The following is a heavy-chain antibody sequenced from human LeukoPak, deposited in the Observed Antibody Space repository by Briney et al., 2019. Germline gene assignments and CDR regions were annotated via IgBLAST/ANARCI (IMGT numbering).Heavy chain of an antibody. V-gene: IGHV3-23*01. Sequence: PGGSLRLSCAASGFTFSKYAMSWVRQAPGKGLEWVSSISYTSGSTYYADSLKGRFTISRDNAKNSLYLQMNSLRAEDTAVYYCARARGYSGYDKYYYYYYMDVWGKGTTVTVSS. CDR1: GFTFSKYA. J-gene: IGHJ6*03. CDR2: ISYTSGST. D-gene: IGHD5-12*01. CDR3: ARARGYSGYDKYYYYYYMDV.